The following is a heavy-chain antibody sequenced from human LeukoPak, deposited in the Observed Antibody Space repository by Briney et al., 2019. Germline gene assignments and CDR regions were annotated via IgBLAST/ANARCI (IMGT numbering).Heavy chain of an antibody. CDR3: ARLGILTGYYST. J-gene: IGHJ5*02. Sequence: GGSLRLSCAASGFTFSSYSMNWVRQAPGKGLEWVSSISSSISYIYYADSVKGRFTISRDNAKNSLYLQMNSLRAEDTAVYYCARLGILTGYYSTWGQGTLVTVSS. CDR1: GFTFSSYS. V-gene: IGHV3-21*01. CDR2: ISSSISYI. D-gene: IGHD3-9*01.